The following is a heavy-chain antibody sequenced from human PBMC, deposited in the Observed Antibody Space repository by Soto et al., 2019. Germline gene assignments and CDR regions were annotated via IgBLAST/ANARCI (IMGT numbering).Heavy chain of an antibody. CDR1: GGSIRNYY. D-gene: IGHD3-16*01. CDR3: VRDQPHSYDGYYFYY. V-gene: IGHV4-59*01. Sequence: SETLSLTCTVSGGSIRNYYWSWIRQPPGKGLEWIGYVYSSGSTHYNPSLQSRVTISADTSKNQVSLKVNSVTAADTAVYYCVRDQPHSYDGYYFYYWSQGTPVTVSS. CDR2: VYSSGST. J-gene: IGHJ4*02.